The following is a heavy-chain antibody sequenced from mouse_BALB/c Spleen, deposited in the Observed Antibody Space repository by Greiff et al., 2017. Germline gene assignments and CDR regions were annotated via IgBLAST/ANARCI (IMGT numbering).Heavy chain of an antibody. Sequence: VKLMESGPGLVAPSQSLSITCTVSGFSLTDYGVSWIRQPPGKGLEWLGVIWGGGSTYYNSALKSRLSISKDNSKSQVFLKMNSLQTDDTAMYYCAKNSLSYYGSSFDYWGQGTTLTVSS. CDR3: AKNSLSYYGSSFDY. CDR1: GFSLTDYG. CDR2: IWGGGST. V-gene: IGHV2-6-5*01. J-gene: IGHJ2*01. D-gene: IGHD1-1*01.